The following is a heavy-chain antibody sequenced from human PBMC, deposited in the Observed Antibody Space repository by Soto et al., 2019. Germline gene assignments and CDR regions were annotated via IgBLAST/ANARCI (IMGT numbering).Heavy chain of an antibody. CDR1: GFTFSSYG. Sequence: GGSLRLSCAASGFTFSSYGMHWVRQAPGKGLEWVAVIWYDGSNKYYADSVKGRFTISRDNSKNTLYLQMNSLRAEDTAVYYCAREIAAGENLVKGMDVWGQGTTVTVSS. V-gene: IGHV3-33*01. D-gene: IGHD7-27*01. CDR3: AREIAAGENLVKGMDV. CDR2: IWYDGSNK. J-gene: IGHJ6*02.